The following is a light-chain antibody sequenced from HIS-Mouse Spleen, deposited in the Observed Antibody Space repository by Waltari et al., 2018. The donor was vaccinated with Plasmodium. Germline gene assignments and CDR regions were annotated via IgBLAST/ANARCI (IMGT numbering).Light chain of an antibody. J-gene: IGKJ3*01. CDR1: QSVSSN. Sequence: EIVMTQSPATLSVSPGERPTLSCRASQSVSSNLAWYQQKPGQAPRLLISGASTRATGIPARFSGSGSGTEFTLTISSLQSEDFAVYYCQQYNNWSFTFGPGTKVDIK. CDR3: QQYNNWSFT. CDR2: GAS. V-gene: IGKV3-15*01.